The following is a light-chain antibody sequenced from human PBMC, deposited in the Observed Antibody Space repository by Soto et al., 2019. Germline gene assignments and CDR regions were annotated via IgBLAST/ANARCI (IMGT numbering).Light chain of an antibody. Sequence: DIVMTQSPLSLPVTPGEPASISCRCSQSLLHSNGYNYLDWYLQKPGQSPQLLIYLGSSRASGVPDRFSGSGSGTDFTLKISRVEAEDVGVYYCMQALQSPATFGQGTKLEIK. CDR2: LGS. CDR3: MQALQSPAT. V-gene: IGKV2-28*01. CDR1: QSLLHSNGYNY. J-gene: IGKJ2*01.